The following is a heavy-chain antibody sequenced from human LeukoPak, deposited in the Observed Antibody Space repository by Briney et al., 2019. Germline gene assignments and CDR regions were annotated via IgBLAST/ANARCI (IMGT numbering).Heavy chain of an antibody. Sequence: GGSLRLSCAVSGFTFRGYAMSWVRQAPGKGLKWVSSISGSGDNTYYTASVKGRFAISRDNSKNTLFLQMNSLRAEDTAVYYCAKASYGDYVDFDYWGQGTLVTVSS. CDR2: ISGSGDNT. CDR3: AKASYGDYVDFDY. D-gene: IGHD4-17*01. J-gene: IGHJ4*02. CDR1: GFTFRGYA. V-gene: IGHV3-23*01.